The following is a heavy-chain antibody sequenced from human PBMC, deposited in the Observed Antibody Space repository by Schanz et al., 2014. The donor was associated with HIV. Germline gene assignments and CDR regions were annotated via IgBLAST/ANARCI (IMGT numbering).Heavy chain of an antibody. V-gene: IGHV3-33*08. CDR2: IWYDGSNK. J-gene: IGHJ5*02. CDR1: GLTFSSYG. D-gene: IGHD3-22*01. Sequence: QVQLVESGGGVVQPGRSLRLSCAGSGLTFSSYGMKWVRQAPGKGLEWVAVIWYDGSNKYYADSVKGRFIISRDNSKNTLYLQMNSLRAEDTAVYFCARGRYAPNFYDSSAYPFSFPSWAQGTLVTVSS. CDR3: ARGRYAPNFYDSSAYPFSFPS.